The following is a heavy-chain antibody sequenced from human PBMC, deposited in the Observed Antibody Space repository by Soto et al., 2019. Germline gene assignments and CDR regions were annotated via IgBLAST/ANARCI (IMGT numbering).Heavy chain of an antibody. CDR2: IYSGGST. Sequence: EVQLVESGGGLVQPGGSLRLSCAASGFTVSSNYMSWVRQAPGKGLEWVSVIYSGGSTFYADSVKGRFTISRDNSKNTLYLQMNSLRAEDTAVYYCARFDYGFYYGMDVWGQGTTVTVSS. CDR1: GFTVSSNY. J-gene: IGHJ6*02. V-gene: IGHV3-66*01. D-gene: IGHD4-17*01. CDR3: ARFDYGFYYGMDV.